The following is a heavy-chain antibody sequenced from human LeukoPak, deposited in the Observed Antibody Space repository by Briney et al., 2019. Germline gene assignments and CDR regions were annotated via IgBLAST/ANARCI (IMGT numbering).Heavy chain of an antibody. CDR2: ISYSGSTT. Sequence: TGGSLRLSCAASGFTFTNFEMNWVRQAPGKGLEWVSYISYSGSTTSYADSVKGRFTISRDNAKNSLYLQMNSLRAEDTAVYYCAKDGYSSGWSLDYWGQGALVTVSS. D-gene: IGHD6-19*01. CDR3: AKDGYSSGWSLDY. CDR1: GFTFTNFE. V-gene: IGHV3-48*03. J-gene: IGHJ4*02.